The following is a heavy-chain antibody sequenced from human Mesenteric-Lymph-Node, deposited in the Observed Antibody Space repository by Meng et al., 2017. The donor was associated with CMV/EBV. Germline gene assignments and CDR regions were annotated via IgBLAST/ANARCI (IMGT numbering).Heavy chain of an antibody. CDR2: ISSSSSYI. V-gene: IGHV3-21*01. Sequence: GESLKISCASSGFTFSSYWMNWVRQAPGKGLEWVSSISSSSSYIYYADSVKGRFTISRDNAKNSLYLQMNSLRAEDTAVYYCVGGSRREFYFDYWGQGTLVTVSS. D-gene: IGHD1-26*01. CDR1: GFTFSSYW. CDR3: VGGSRREFYFDY. J-gene: IGHJ4*02.